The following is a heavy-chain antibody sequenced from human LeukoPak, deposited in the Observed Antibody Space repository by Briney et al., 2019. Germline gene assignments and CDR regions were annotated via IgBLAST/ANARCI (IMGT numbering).Heavy chain of an antibody. Sequence: ASVKVSCKASGYTFTSYGISWVRQAPGQGLEWMGWISAYNGNTNYAQKLRGRVTMTTDTSTSTAYMELRSLRSDDTAVYYCARDRGLWFGELLDYWGPGTLVTVSS. CDR3: ARDRGLWFGELLDY. CDR1: GYTFTSYG. D-gene: IGHD3-10*01. V-gene: IGHV1-18*01. CDR2: ISAYNGNT. J-gene: IGHJ4*02.